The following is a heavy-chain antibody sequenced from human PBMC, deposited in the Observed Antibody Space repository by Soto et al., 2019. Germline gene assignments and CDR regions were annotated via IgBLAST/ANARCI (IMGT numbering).Heavy chain of an antibody. CDR3: ARDVAAAGHYYYSYGMDV. Sequence: VGPVKVSCKASGYTFTGYYMHWVRQAPGQGLEWMGWINPNSGGTNYAQKFQGWVTMTRDTSISTAYMELSRLRSDDTAVYYCARDVAAAGHYYYSYGMDVWGQGTTVTV. CDR1: GYTFTGYY. CDR2: INPNSGGT. D-gene: IGHD6-13*01. J-gene: IGHJ6*01. V-gene: IGHV1-2*04.